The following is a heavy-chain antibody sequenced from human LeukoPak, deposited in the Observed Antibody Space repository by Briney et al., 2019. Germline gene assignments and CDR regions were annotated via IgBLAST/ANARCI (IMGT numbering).Heavy chain of an antibody. D-gene: IGHD1-1*01. CDR1: GFTFTSSA. CDR3: ATDDVTTGTKTALGY. CDR2: IVVGSGNT. J-gene: IGHJ4*02. Sequence: ASVKVSCKASGFTFTSSAVQWVRQARGQGLEWIGWIVVGSGNTNYAQKFQERVTINRDRSTSTAYMELSSLRSEDTAVYYCATDDVTTGTKTALGYWGQGTLVTVSS. V-gene: IGHV1-58*01.